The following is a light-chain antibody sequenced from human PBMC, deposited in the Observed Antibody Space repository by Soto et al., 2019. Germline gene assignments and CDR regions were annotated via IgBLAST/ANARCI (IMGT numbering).Light chain of an antibody. J-gene: IGKJ4*01. Sequence: ETVMTQFPATLSVSPGERTTLSCRASQSVSRNLAWYQQRPGQTPRLLFYGASTRATGIPARFSASGSGTEFTLTISSLQSEDFAFYYCQQYNNWPLTFGGGTKVAIE. CDR3: QQYNNWPLT. CDR1: QSVSRN. V-gene: IGKV3-15*01. CDR2: GAS.